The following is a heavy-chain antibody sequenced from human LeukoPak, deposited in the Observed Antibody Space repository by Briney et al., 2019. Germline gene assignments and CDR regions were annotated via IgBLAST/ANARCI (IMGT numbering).Heavy chain of an antibody. Sequence: GNSLRLSCAASGFTVSSNYMSWVRQAPGKGLEWVSVIYSGGNTYYADSVKGRFTISRDNSKNTLYLQMNSLRAEDTAVYYCARDRVGATTNFDYWGQGTLVTVSS. D-gene: IGHD1-26*01. CDR1: GFTVSSNY. J-gene: IGHJ4*02. CDR3: ARDRVGATTNFDY. CDR2: IYSGGNT. V-gene: IGHV3-53*01.